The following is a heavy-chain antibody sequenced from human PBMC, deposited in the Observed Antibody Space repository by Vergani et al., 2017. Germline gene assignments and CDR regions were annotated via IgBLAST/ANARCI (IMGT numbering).Heavy chain of an antibody. CDR3: ARLVVTASTLDAFDI. CDR2: ISGSGGST. CDR1: GFTFSSYS. D-gene: IGHD2-21*02. Sequence: EVQLVESGGGFVQPGGSLRLSCAASGFTFSSYSMSWVRQAPGKVLELVSAISGSGGSTYYEDSVKGRFTISRDHSKNTLYLQMNSLRAEDTAVYYCARLVVTASTLDAFDIWGQGTMVTVSS. J-gene: IGHJ3*02. V-gene: IGHV3-23*04.